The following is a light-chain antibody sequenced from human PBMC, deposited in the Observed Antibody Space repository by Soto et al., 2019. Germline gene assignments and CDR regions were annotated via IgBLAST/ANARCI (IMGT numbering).Light chain of an antibody. CDR1: QSVGGD. Sequence: EVLMTQSPATLSVSPGERVTLSCRASQSVGGDLAWYQQKPGQAPRLLIYGASTRVTGIPASFSGSGSGTEFTLTISSLQSEDFAVYYCQQYNNWPLTFGGGTKVEIK. CDR3: QQYNNWPLT. CDR2: GAS. V-gene: IGKV3-15*01. J-gene: IGKJ4*01.